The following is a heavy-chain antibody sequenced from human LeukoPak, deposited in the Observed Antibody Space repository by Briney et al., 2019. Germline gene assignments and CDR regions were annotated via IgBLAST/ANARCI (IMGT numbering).Heavy chain of an antibody. CDR1: GFTFSSYA. CDR3: ARDEDPLGIAAAPHL. J-gene: IGHJ4*02. V-gene: IGHV3-30-3*01. Sequence: GGSLRLSCAASGFTFSSYAMHWVRQAPGKGLEWVAVISYDGSNKYYADTVKGRFTISRDNSKNTLYLQVNSLRAEDTAVYYCARDEDPLGIAAAPHLWGQGTLVTVSS. CDR2: ISYDGSNK. D-gene: IGHD6-13*01.